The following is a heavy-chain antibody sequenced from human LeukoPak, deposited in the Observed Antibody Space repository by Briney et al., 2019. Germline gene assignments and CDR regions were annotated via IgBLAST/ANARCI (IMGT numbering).Heavy chain of an antibody. D-gene: IGHD3-10*01. CDR3: VRESGESAPGLRAFDI. J-gene: IGHJ3*02. CDR1: GFTFSSYG. V-gene: IGHV3-30*02. CDR2: IRYDGSNK. Sequence: GGSLRFSCAASGFTFSSYGMHWVRQAPGKGLEWVAFIRYDGSNKYYADSVKGRFTISRDNSKNTLYLQMNSLRAEDTAVYYCVRESGESAPGLRAFDIWGQGTMVTVSS.